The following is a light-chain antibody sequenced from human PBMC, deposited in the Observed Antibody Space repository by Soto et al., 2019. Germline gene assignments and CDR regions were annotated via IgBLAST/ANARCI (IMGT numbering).Light chain of an antibody. CDR3: ATWDDSLDGLV. CDR2: SDN. V-gene: IGLV1-44*01. CDR1: SSNIGTNT. J-gene: IGLJ3*02. Sequence: QLVLTQPPSASGTPGQRVIISCSGSSSNIGTNTVSWYQHLPTTAPKLLIYSDNQRPSGVPDRFSGSKSGTSASLAISGLQSEDEADYYCATWDDSLDGLVFGGGTKVTVL.